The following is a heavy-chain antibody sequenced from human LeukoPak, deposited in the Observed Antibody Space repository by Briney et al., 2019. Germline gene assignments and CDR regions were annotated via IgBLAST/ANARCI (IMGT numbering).Heavy chain of an antibody. Sequence: PSETLSLTCTVSGGSISSSSYYLGWIRQPPGKGPEWIGSIYYSGSTYYNPSLKSRVTISVDTSKNQFSLKLSSVTAADMAVYYCARDYYDSSGYPMGLFDYWGQGTLVTVSS. CDR2: IYYSGST. CDR1: GGSISSSSYY. V-gene: IGHV4-39*02. J-gene: IGHJ4*02. CDR3: ARDYYDSSGYPMGLFDY. D-gene: IGHD3-22*01.